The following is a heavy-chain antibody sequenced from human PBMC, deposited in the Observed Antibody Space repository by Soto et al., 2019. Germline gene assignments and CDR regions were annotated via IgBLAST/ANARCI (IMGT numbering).Heavy chain of an antibody. CDR2: INHSGST. CDR3: ARLPKYSSSWYYYYYGMDV. CDR1: GGSFSGYY. Sequence: SETLSLTCAVYGGSFSGYYWSWIRQPPGKGLEWIGEINHSGSTNYNPSLKSRVTISVDTSKNQFSLKLSSVTAADTAVYYCARLPKYSSSWYYYYYGMDVWGQGTTVTVSS. V-gene: IGHV4-34*01. D-gene: IGHD6-13*01. J-gene: IGHJ6*02.